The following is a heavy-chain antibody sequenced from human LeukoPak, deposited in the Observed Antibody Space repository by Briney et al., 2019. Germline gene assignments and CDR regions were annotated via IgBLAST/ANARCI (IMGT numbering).Heavy chain of an antibody. CDR2: IIPIFGTA. D-gene: IGHD3-22*01. CDR3: ARSYYYDSSGYSPLDP. Sequence: SVKVSCKASGGTFSSYAISWVRQAPGQGLEWMGGIIPIFGTANYAQKFQGRVTITTDESTSTAYMELSSLRSEDTAVYYCARSYYYDSSGYSPLDPWGQGTLVTVSS. J-gene: IGHJ5*02. CDR1: GGTFSSYA. V-gene: IGHV1-69*05.